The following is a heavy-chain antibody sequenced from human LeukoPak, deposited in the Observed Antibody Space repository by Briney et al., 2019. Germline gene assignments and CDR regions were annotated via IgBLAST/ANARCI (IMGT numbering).Heavy chain of an antibody. J-gene: IGHJ4*02. CDR1: GFTFSSYA. Sequence: GGSLRLSCAASGFTFSSYAMHWVRQAPGKGLEWVAVISYDGSNKYYADSVKGRFTISRDNSKNTLCLQMNSLRAEDTAVYYCARGPYGDYGQGFDYWGQGTLLTVSS. CDR3: ARGPYGDYGQGFDY. D-gene: IGHD4-17*01. CDR2: ISYDGSNK. V-gene: IGHV3-30-3*01.